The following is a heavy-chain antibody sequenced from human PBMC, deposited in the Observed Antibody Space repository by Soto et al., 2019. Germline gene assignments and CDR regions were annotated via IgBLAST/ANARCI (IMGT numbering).Heavy chain of an antibody. V-gene: IGHV4-31*03. Sequence: PSETLSLTCTVSGGSINSGGYYWSWIRQHPGRGLECIGYIHYNGNTYYNPSLKSRVTVSVDTSKNQFSLNVRSVTAADTAVYYCARCSLVVIPVPGFGPWGQGTLVTVSS. CDR2: IHYNGNT. CDR3: ARCSLVVIPVPGFGP. CDR1: GGSINSGGYY. D-gene: IGHD2-15*01. J-gene: IGHJ5*02.